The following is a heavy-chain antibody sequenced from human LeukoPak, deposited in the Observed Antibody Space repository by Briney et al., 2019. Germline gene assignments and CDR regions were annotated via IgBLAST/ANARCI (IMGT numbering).Heavy chain of an antibody. CDR1: GGSISSGDYY. D-gene: IGHD4-11*01. V-gene: IGHV4-30-4*01. J-gene: IGHJ6*02. Sequence: SQTLSLTCIVSGGSISSGDYYWSWIRQPPGKGLEWIGYIYYSGSTYYNPSLKSRVTMSVDTSRNQFSLKLNSVTAADTAVYYCARDRTVITNAVYFYGMDVWGQGTTVTVSS. CDR3: ARDRTVITNAVYFYGMDV. CDR2: IYYSGST.